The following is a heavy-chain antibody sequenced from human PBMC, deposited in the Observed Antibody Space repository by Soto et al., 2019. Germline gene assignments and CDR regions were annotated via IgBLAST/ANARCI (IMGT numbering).Heavy chain of an antibody. D-gene: IGHD6-13*01. J-gene: IGHJ6*02. Sequence: GESLKISCKGSGYSFTSYWISWVRQMPGKGLEWMGRIDPSDSYTNYSPSFQGHVTISADKSISTAYLQRSSLKSSATAMYYCARVAAAGRYHGIDVWDRVTTGTVAS. CDR3: ARVAAAGRYHGIDV. CDR1: GYSFTSYW. V-gene: IGHV5-10-1*01. CDR2: IDPSDSYT.